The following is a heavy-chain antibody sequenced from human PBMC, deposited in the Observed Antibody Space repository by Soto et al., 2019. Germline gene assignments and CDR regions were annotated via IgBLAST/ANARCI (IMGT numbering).Heavy chain of an antibody. J-gene: IGHJ6*02. V-gene: IGHV4-30-4*01. CDR3: DRGPPRVTDV. CDR2: IYYSGST. Sequence: SETLSLTCTVSGCSISIGDYYWSWILQPPGKGLEWIGYIYYSGSTYYNPSLKSRVTISVDTSKNQFSLKLSSVTAADTAVYYCDRGPPRVTDVWGQGTPGT. D-gene: IGHD5-18*01. CDR1: GCSISIGDYY.